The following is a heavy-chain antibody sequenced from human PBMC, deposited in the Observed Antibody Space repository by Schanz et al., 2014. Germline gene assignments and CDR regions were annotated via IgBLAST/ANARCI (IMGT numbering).Heavy chain of an antibody. CDR2: IKEDGSQK. CDR3: TRDRGYHSFDS. J-gene: IGHJ4*02. D-gene: IGHD5-18*01. CDR1: GFSFSVSW. Sequence: PLVEFGGGLVQPGGSLRLSCEASGFSFSVSWMNWVRQGPGKELEWVATIKEDGSQKYYLDSVKGRFTISRDNARNSLYLQMSRMRAEDTALYNCTRDRGYHSFDSRGQGTLVTVSS. V-gene: IGHV3-7*01.